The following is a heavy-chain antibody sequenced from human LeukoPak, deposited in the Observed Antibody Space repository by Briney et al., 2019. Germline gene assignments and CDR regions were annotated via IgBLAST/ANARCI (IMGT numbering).Heavy chain of an antibody. CDR2: INDSGTT. CDR1: GGSFGGYF. D-gene: IGHD6-19*01. J-gene: IGHJ4*01. Sequence: SETLSLTCAVYGGSFGGYFWSWIRQSPGKGLEWIGEINDSGTTNYNPSLKSRVTISVGTSKNQFSLKVTSLTAADTAVYFCALFYLAVAGSHPGYWGRGPLVT. CDR3: ALFYLAVAGSHPGY. V-gene: IGHV4-34*01.